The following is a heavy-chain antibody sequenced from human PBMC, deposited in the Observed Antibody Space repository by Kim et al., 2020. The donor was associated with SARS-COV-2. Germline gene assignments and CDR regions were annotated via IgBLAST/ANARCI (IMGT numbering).Heavy chain of an antibody. CDR3: ARGSSSWPYYYYYYGMDV. J-gene: IGHJ6*02. D-gene: IGHD6-13*01. V-gene: IGHV3-74*01. Sequence: KGRFTISRDNAKNTLYLQMNSLRAEDTAVYYCARGSSSWPYYYYYYGMDVWGQGTTVTVSS.